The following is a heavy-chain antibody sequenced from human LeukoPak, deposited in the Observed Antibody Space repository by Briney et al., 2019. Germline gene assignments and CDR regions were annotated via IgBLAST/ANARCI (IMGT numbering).Heavy chain of an antibody. CDR3: ARDPPSIAARFIFDY. CDR1: GYTFTNYA. D-gene: IGHD6-6*01. CDR2: INTNTGNP. V-gene: IGHV7-4-1*02. J-gene: IGHJ4*02. Sequence: ASVKVSCKASGYTFTNYAMNWVRQAPGQGLEWMGWINTNTGNPTYAQGFTGRFVFSLDTSVSTAYLQISSLKAEDTAVYYCARDPPSIAARFIFDYWGQGTLVTVSS.